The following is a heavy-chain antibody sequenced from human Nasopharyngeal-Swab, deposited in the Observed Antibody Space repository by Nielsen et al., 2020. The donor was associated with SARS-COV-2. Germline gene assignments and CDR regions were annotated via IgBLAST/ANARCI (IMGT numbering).Heavy chain of an antibody. J-gene: IGHJ4*02. CDR1: GHTFVGYG. D-gene: IGHD4-17*01. V-gene: IGHV1-2*02. Sequence: ASVKVSCKGSGHTFVGYGITWVRQAPGQGLEWMGWINPHSRGTKYAQKFQGRVTMTSDTSINTAYMELRRLRSDDTAVYYCARDDYGDYGYFGHWGQGTLVTVSS. CDR2: INPHSRGT. CDR3: ARDDYGDYGYFGH.